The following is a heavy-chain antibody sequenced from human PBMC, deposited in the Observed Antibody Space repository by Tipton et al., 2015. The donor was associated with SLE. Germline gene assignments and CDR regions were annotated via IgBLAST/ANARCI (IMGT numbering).Heavy chain of an antibody. V-gene: IGHV3-7*01. CDR1: GSTLSNYW. J-gene: IGHJ4*02. CDR3: ARETPITASAMAY. Sequence: SLRLSCLASGSTLSNYWMSWVRQAPGKGLEWVANIKDDGSEKNYVDSVKGRFTISRDNAKDSLYLQMNSLRAEDTAVYYCARETPITASAMAYWGQGTLVTVSS. D-gene: IGHD2-2*01. CDR2: IKDDGSEK.